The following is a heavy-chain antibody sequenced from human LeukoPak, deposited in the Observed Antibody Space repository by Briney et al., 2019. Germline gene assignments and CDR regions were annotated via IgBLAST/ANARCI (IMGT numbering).Heavy chain of an antibody. J-gene: IGHJ4*02. D-gene: IGHD2-15*01. CDR3: AKDVRADCSGGSCYLPFDF. CDR1: GFTFSSYA. Sequence: GGSLRLSCAASGFTFSSYAMSWVRQAPGKGLEWVSAISGSGGSTYYADSVKGRFTISRDNSKNTLYLQMNSLRAEDTAVYYCAKDVRADCSGGSCYLPFDFRGQGTLVTVSS. CDR2: ISGSGGST. V-gene: IGHV3-23*01.